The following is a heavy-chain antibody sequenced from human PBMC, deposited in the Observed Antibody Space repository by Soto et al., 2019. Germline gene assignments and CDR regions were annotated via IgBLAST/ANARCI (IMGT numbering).Heavy chain of an antibody. CDR3: ARSPILYGDYYSWYIDL. D-gene: IGHD4-17*01. CDR1: GGSISSYY. V-gene: IGHV4-59*01. J-gene: IGHJ2*01. Sequence: PSETLSLTCAVSGGSISSYYWSWIRQPPGKGLEWIGYIYYTGSTNYNPSLKSRVTISVDTSKNQISLNLRSVTAADTAVYYCARSPILYGDYYSWYIDLWGRGTLVTVS. CDR2: IYYTGST.